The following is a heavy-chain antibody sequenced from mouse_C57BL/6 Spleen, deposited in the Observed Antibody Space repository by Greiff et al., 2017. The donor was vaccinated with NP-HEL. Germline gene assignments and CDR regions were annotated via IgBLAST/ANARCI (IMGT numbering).Heavy chain of an antibody. Sequence: VMLVESGPGLVAPSPCLSITCTVSGFSFTSYAMSWVRQPPGKGLEWLGVIWTGGGTNCNSALKSSLGTCKDNSNCHASFKMNSLQPDDKARYDCARNLCDPYAMGGWGQGTTVTV. V-gene: IGHV2-9-1*01. J-gene: IGHJ4*01. CDR3: ARNLCDPYAMGG. CDR1: GFSFTSYA. CDR2: IWTGGGT.